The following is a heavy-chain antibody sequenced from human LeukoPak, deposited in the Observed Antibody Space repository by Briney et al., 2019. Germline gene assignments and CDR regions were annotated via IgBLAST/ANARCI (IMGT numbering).Heavy chain of an antibody. CDR1: GFTFRSYS. D-gene: IGHD3-10*01. CDR3: ARGYGSGSYGGPGFDY. V-gene: IGHV3-21*01. Sequence: GGSLRLSCAASGFTFRSYSMNWVRRSPGKGLEWVSSISSSSSYIYYADSVKGRFTISRDNAKNSLYLQMNSLRAEDTAVYYCARGYGSGSYGGPGFDYWGQGTLVTVSS. CDR2: ISSSSSYI. J-gene: IGHJ4*02.